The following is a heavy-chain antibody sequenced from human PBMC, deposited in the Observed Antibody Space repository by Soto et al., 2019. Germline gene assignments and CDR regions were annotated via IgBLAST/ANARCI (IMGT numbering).Heavy chain of an antibody. CDR1: GFTVSSNY. V-gene: IGHV3-53*04. Sequence: EVQLVESGGGLVQPGGSLRLSCAASGFTVSSNYMSWVRQAPGKGLEWVSVIYSGGSTYYADSVKGRFTISRHNSKNTLYLQMNSLRAEDTAVYYCARGSAAPRGYAFDIWGQGTMVTVSS. CDR3: ARGSAAPRGYAFDI. D-gene: IGHD2-15*01. J-gene: IGHJ3*02. CDR2: IYSGGST.